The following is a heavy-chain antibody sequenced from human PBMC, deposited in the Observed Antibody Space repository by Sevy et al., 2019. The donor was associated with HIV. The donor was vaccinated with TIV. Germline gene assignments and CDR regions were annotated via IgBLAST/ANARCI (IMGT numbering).Heavy chain of an antibody. D-gene: IGHD3-22*01. CDR3: ARAQQVTMLVVIGGLYFDF. CDR1: GFTVSRYL. Sequence: GGSLRLSCAASGFTVSRYLMTWVRQAPGKGLEWVANIKQDMSEKYYADSVKGRFTISRDNARNSLYLQMESLRAEDTAVYYCARAQQVTMLVVIGGLYFDFWGQGTLVTVSS. V-gene: IGHV3-7*01. J-gene: IGHJ4*02. CDR2: IKQDMSEK.